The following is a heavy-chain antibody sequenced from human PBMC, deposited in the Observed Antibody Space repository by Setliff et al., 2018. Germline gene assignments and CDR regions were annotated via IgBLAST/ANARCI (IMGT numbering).Heavy chain of an antibody. J-gene: IGHJ4*02. CDR3: RFWSGYYKNDY. Sequence: SETLSLTCTVSGVSISSPTYYWTWVRQPPGKGLEWIGTVSFFVSSYYSPSLKSRLAMSVDTSKKQLSLKLSSVTAADTAVYYCRFWSGYYKNDYWGRGTLVTVSS. D-gene: IGHD3-3*01. CDR1: GVSISSPTYY. V-gene: IGHV4-39*07. CDR2: VSFFVSS.